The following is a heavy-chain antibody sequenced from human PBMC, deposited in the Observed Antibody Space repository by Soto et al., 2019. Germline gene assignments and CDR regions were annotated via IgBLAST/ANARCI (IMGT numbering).Heavy chain of an antibody. CDR2: IYWDGDK. CDR1: GFSLTTSGVG. V-gene: IGHV2-5*02. CDR3: AHRLEYSSDWNPGFFDY. Sequence: SGPTLVNPTQTLTLTCTFSGFSLTTSGVGVGWTRQPPGKALEWLALIYWDGDKRYSPSLKSRLTIMKDTSKNQVVLTMTNMDPVDTATYSCAHRLEYSSDWNPGFFDYWGQGSLVIVSS. J-gene: IGHJ4*02. D-gene: IGHD6-19*01.